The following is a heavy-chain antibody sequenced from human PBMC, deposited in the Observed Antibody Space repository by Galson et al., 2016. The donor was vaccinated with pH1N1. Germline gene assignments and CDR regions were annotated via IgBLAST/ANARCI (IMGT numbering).Heavy chain of an antibody. Sequence: SLRLSCAASGFTFSSYAMSWVRQAPGKGLEWVSAISGRGESTYYSDSVKGHITNSRDKSKNTLYLQMKSLRTEDTAVYYCAKDLSSYYGDSGLDHWGQGTLVTVSS. CDR2: ISGRGEST. D-gene: IGHD4-17*01. V-gene: IGHV3-23*01. CDR1: GFTFSSYA. J-gene: IGHJ4*02. CDR3: AKDLSSYYGDSGLDH.